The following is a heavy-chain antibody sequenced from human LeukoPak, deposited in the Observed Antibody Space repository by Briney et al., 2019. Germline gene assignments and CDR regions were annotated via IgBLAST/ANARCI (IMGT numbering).Heavy chain of an antibody. CDR1: GFSFSNYW. V-gene: IGHV3-7*03. J-gene: IGHJ4*02. CDR3: ARVRSPPEDNSNYRPVDY. CDR2: MNRDETET. D-gene: IGHD1-1*01. Sequence: PGGSLRLSCTVSGFSFSNYWMSWVRQAPGKGLEWMANMNRDETETNYVDSVKGRFIISRDNAKNSLFLRMNSLRVEDTAMYYCARVRSPPEDNSNYRPVDYWGQGILVTVSS.